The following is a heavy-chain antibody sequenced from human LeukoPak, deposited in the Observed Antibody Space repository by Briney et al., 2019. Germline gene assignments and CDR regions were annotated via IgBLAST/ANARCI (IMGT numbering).Heavy chain of an antibody. V-gene: IGHV4-59*08. CDR2: IYGSGNT. J-gene: IGHJ4*02. CDR3: ARQEIGNCSSSSCYSFDY. D-gene: IGHD2-2*02. CDR1: GGSISGWY. Sequence: SETLSLTCTVSGGSISGWYWSWIRQPPGKGLEWIGYIYGSGNTNYNPSLKSRVSISVDTSKNQFSLKLLSSVTAADTAVYYCARQEIGNCSSSSCYSFDYWGQGTLVTVSS.